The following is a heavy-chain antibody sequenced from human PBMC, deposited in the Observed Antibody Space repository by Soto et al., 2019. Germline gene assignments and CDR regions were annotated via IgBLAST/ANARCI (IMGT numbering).Heavy chain of an antibody. V-gene: IGHV1-3*01. CDR3: ARDIVVVPADAPLQY. Sequence: QVQLVQSGAEVKKPGASVKVSCKASVYTFTSYAMHWVRQAPGQRLEWMGWINAGNGNTKYSQKFQGRVTITRDTSASKAYMDLSSLKSEDTTVYYCARDIVVVPADAPLQYWGQGTLVTVSS. CDR2: INAGNGNT. D-gene: IGHD2-2*01. CDR1: VYTFTSYA. J-gene: IGHJ4*02.